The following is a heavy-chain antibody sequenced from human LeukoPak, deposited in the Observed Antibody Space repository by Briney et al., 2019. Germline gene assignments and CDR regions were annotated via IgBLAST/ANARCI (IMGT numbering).Heavy chain of an antibody. V-gene: IGHV1-8*02. D-gene: IGHD3-10*01. CDR3: ARGPYGTGSHFDF. J-gene: IGHJ4*02. CDR2: MNPNSGET. CDR1: GSTFSSYD. Sequence: ASVKVSCKASGSTFSSYDINWVRQATGQGLEWMGWMNPNSGETGYTQRFQGRVTMTRDTSISTAYMELSSLRSEDTAVYYCARGPYGTGSHFDFWGQGTLVTVSS.